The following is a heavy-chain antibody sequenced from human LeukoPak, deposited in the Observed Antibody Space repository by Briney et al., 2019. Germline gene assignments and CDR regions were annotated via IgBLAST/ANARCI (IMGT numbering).Heavy chain of an antibody. V-gene: IGHV3-15*01. Sequence: GGSLRLFSAASGFTFSNAWMSWVRQAPGKGLEWVGRIKSKTDGGTTDYAAPVKGRFTISRDDSKNTLYLQMNSLKTEDTAVYYCTTEGVLLWFGDLLNFDYWGQGTLVTVSS. D-gene: IGHD3-10*01. J-gene: IGHJ4*02. CDR1: GFTFSNAW. CDR2: IKSKTDGGTT. CDR3: TTEGVLLWFGDLLNFDY.